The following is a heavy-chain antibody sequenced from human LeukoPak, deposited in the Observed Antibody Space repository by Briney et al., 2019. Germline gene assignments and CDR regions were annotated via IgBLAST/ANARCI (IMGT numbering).Heavy chain of an antibody. Sequence: GESLKISCKGSEYSFTIYWIGWVRQMPGKGLEWMGIIYPADSDTRYSPSFQGQVTISADKSISTTYLQWSSLKASDTAMYYCVRSTMVRGVISMDVWGQGTTVTVSS. V-gene: IGHV5-51*01. D-gene: IGHD3-10*01. CDR3: VRSTMVRGVISMDV. CDR2: IYPADSDT. CDR1: EYSFTIYW. J-gene: IGHJ6*02.